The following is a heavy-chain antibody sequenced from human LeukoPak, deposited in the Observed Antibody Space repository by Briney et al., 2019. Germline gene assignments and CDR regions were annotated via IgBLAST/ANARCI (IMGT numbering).Heavy chain of an antibody. Sequence: GGSLRLSCAASGFTFRNYAMLWVRQAPGKGLERVAVISYDGSNKYYADSVRGRFTISRDNSKNTLYLQMNSLRVEDTAVYYCANSIRFYCSGGSCSGDGFDYWGQGTLVIVSS. CDR3: ANSIRFYCSGGSCSGDGFDY. D-gene: IGHD2-15*01. CDR1: GFTFRNYA. J-gene: IGHJ4*02. V-gene: IGHV3-30-3*01. CDR2: ISYDGSNK.